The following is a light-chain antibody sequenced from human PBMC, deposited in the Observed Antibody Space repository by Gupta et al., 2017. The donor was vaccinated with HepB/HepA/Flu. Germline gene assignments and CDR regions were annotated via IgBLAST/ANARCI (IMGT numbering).Light chain of an antibody. CDR1: PGPVTGGPY. CDR3: SPYFGGVLI. CDR2: DTR. J-gene: IGLJ2*01. Sequence: QALVTQEPSLPVSPRVTVPPTCSPTPGPVTGGPYPYWLQQRPGQATRTLIHDTRSKPSWTPARFSGSLLGGKAALTLSGAQPEDEAEYYCSPYFGGVLIFGGGTKLTVL. V-gene: IGLV7-46*01.